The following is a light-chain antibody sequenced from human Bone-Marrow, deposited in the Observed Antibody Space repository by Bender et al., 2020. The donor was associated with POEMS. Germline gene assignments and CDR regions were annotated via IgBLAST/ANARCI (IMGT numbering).Light chain of an antibody. Sequence: SYELTQPPSVSVSPGQTARITCSGDALPQQYAYWYQQKPGQAPVLVIYKDSGRPSGIPERFSGSSSGTTITLTISGAQAEDEADYYCQSTDSSESYEVFGTGTKVTVL. V-gene: IGLV3-25*03. J-gene: IGLJ1*01. CDR3: QSTDSSESYEV. CDR1: ALPQQY. CDR2: KDS.